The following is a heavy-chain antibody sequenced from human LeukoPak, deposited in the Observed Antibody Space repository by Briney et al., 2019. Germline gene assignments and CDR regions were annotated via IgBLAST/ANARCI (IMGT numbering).Heavy chain of an antibody. CDR1: GGSISSYY. V-gene: IGHV4-59*12. J-gene: IGHJ6*02. Sequence: KPSETLSLTCTVSGGSISSYYWSWIRQPPGKGLEWIGYIYYSGSTNYNPSLKSRVTISVDTSKNQFSLKLSSVTAADTAVYYCARASRSRTATKFLLGMDVWGQGTTVTVSS. CDR3: ARASRSRTATKFLLGMDV. D-gene: IGHD5-12*01. CDR2: IYYSGST.